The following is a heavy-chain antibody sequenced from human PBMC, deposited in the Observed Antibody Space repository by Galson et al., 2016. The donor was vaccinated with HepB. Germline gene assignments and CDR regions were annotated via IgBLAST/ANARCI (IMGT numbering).Heavy chain of an antibody. CDR3: ARDKSGGYYGSGTSLRNYYTRDV. J-gene: IGHJ6*02. V-gene: IGHV3-30*04. Sequence: SLRLSCAASGFTFSNFAVHWVRQAPGKGLEWVAVMSYDGGNKYYADSVKGRFTISRDNSKNTLFLQMNSLKAEDTAVYYCARDKSGGYYGSGTSLRNYYTRDVWGQGSTVTVSS. CDR2: MSYDGGNK. D-gene: IGHD3-10*01. CDR1: GFTFSNFA.